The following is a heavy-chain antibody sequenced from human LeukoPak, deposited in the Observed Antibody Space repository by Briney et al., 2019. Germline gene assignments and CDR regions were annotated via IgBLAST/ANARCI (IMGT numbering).Heavy chain of an antibody. CDR2: ILPIFGTA. D-gene: IGHD2-21*02. CDR1: GGTLSSYA. Sequence: SVKVSCKASGGTLSSYAINWVRQAPGQGLEWMGRILPIFGTANYAQKFQGRVTINTDEYTRTAYMALSSLRSEDTAVYYCARAGCGGDCYWDYWGQGTLVTVSS. J-gene: IGHJ4*02. CDR3: ARAGCGGDCYWDY. V-gene: IGHV1-69*05.